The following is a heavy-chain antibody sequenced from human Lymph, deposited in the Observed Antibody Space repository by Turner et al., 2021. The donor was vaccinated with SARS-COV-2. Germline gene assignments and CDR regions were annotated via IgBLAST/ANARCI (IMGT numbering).Heavy chain of an antibody. D-gene: IGHD3-22*01. CDR2: ISYDVSNK. CDR3: ATLFTIPDYSDSSGYYTDY. CDR1: GFTFSSYA. V-gene: IGHV3-30*04. Sequence: QVQLVASGGGVVPPGRSLRLSCASSGFTFSSYAMHWVRQAPGKGLEWVAVISYDVSNKYYADSVKGRFTISRDNSKNTLYLQVISLRAEDTAVFYCATLFTIPDYSDSSGYYTDYLGQGTLVTVSS. J-gene: IGHJ4*02.